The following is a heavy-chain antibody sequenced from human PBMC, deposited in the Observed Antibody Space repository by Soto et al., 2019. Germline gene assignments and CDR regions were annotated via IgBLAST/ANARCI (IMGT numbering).Heavy chain of an antibody. Sequence: ASVKVSCKASGGTFSSYTISWVRQAPGQGLEWMGRIIPILGIANYAQKFQGRVTITADKSTSTAYMELSSLRSEDTAVYYCARDSGGWFGERDWGQGTLVTVSS. D-gene: IGHD3-10*01. CDR2: IIPILGIA. V-gene: IGHV1-69*04. CDR3: ARDSGGWFGERD. CDR1: GGTFSSYT. J-gene: IGHJ4*02.